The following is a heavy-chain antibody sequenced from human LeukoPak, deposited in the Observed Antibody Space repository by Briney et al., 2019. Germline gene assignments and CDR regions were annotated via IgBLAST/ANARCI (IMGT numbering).Heavy chain of an antibody. CDR2: IYTSGST. CDR3: ARRRGGYNYGYFDY. CDR1: GGSISSGSYY. Sequence: SETLSLTCTVSGGSISSGSYYWSWIRQLAGKGLEWIGRIYTSGSTNYNPSLKSRVTISVDTSKNQFSLKLSSVTAADTAVYYCARRRGGYNYGYFDYWGQGTLVTVPS. J-gene: IGHJ4*02. D-gene: IGHD5-24*01. V-gene: IGHV4-61*02.